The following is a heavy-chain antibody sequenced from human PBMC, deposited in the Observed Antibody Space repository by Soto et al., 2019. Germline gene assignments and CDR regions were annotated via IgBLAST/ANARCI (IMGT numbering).Heavy chain of an antibody. CDR1: GDSVSSSSVA. V-gene: IGHV6-1*01. J-gene: IGHJ6*02. Sequence: PSGTLSLTSVFSGDSVSSSSVARNWVRQSPSRGLEWLGRTYCRSRWYSDFAVSVRSRIVMNADTAKNQFSLQITSVPHEDTAVYFCARSEEDSDYYYYGFDVWGQGTTVTVSS. D-gene: IGHD2-15*01. CDR3: ARSEEDSDYYYYGFDV. CDR2: TYCRSRWYS.